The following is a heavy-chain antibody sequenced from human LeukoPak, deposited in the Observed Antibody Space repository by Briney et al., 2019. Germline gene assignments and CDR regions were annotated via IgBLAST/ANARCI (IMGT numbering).Heavy chain of an antibody. D-gene: IGHD3-10*01. CDR2: IYHSGST. J-gene: IGHJ5*02. CDR1: GGSISSGDYY. Sequence: SQTLSLTCTVSGGSISSGDYYWSWIRQPPGKGLEWIGYIYHSGSTYYNPSLKSRVTISVDRSKNQFSLKLSSVTAADTAVYYCARSLNYYGSGSNWFDPWGQGTLVTVSS. CDR3: ARSLNYYGSGSNWFDP. V-gene: IGHV4-30-2*01.